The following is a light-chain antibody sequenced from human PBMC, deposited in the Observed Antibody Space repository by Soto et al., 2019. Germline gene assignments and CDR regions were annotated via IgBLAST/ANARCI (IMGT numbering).Light chain of an antibody. CDR2: KAS. CDR3: QQYNSYSIT. CDR1: QGISSY. V-gene: IGKV1-5*03. J-gene: IGKJ5*01. Sequence: DIQMTQTPSSVSASVGDRITITCRASQGISSYLAWYQQKPGKAPKLLIYKASSLESGVPSRFSGSGSGTEFTLTISSLQPDDFATYYCQQYNSYSITFGQGTRLEIK.